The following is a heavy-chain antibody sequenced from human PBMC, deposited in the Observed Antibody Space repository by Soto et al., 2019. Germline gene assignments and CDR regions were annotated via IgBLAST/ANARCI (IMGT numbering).Heavy chain of an antibody. V-gene: IGHV4-61*01. CDR3: ARTHYCAGGNCSFGWFDP. D-gene: IGHD2-8*02. CDR2: GYYTGST. CDR1: GGSVSSSSYY. J-gene: IGHJ5*02. Sequence: SETLSLTCCVSGGSVSSSSYYWTWIRQPPGKGLEWIGYGYYTGSTNYNPSLRSRVTISVDMSKNQVSLKLRSVTVADTALYFCARTHYCAGGNCSFGWFDPWGQGTLVTVSS.